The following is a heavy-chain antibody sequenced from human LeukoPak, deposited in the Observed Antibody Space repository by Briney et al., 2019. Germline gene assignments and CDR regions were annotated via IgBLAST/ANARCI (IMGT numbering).Heavy chain of an antibody. V-gene: IGHV3-48*01. Sequence: GGSLRLSCAASGFTFSSYWMSWVRQAPGKGLEWVSYISSGSGTIYYADSVKGRFTISRDNAKNSLYLQMNSLRAEDTAVYYCARGLDYWGQGTLVTVSS. CDR2: ISSGSGTI. J-gene: IGHJ4*02. CDR3: ARGLDY. CDR1: GFTFSSYW.